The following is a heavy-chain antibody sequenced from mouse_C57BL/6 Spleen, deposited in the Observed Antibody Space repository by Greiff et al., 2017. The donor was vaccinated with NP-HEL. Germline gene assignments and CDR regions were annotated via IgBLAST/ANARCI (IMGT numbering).Heavy chain of an antibody. J-gene: IGHJ1*03. D-gene: IGHD2-3*01. V-gene: IGHV1-39*01. CDR2: INPNYGTT. CDR1: GYSFTDYN. CDR3: ARGGYYELWYFDV. Sequence: EVQLQQSGPELVKPGASVKISCKASGYSFTDYNMNWVKQSNGKSLEWIGVINPNYGTTNYNQKFKGKATLTVDQSSSTAYVQLNSLTSEDSAVYYCARGGYYELWYFDVWGTGTTVTVSS.